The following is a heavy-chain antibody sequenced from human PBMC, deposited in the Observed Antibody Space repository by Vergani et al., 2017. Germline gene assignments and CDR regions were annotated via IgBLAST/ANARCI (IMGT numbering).Heavy chain of an antibody. Sequence: EVQLVQSGAEVKTPGESLKISCKGSGYSFTSYWIGWVRQMPGKGLEWMGIIYPGDSDTRYSPSFQGQVTISADKSISTAYLQWSSLKASDTAMYYCARHYCSSTSCYIDAFDIWGQGTMVTVSS. CDR2: IYPGDSDT. J-gene: IGHJ3*02. CDR1: GYSFTSYW. CDR3: ARHYCSSTSCYIDAFDI. V-gene: IGHV5-51*01. D-gene: IGHD2-2*02.